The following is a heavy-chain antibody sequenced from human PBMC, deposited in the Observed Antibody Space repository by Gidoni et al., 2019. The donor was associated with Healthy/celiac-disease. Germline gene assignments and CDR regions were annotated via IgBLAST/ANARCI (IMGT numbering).Heavy chain of an antibody. CDR3: ARVKRMVRGVTSSYFDY. CDR2: INHSGST. J-gene: IGHJ4*02. CDR1: GGSFSGYY. D-gene: IGHD3-10*01. Sequence: QVQLQQWGAGLLKPSETLSLTCAVYGGSFSGYYWSWIRQPPGKGLEWIGEINHSGSTNYIPSLKSRVTISVDTSKNQFSLKLSSVTAADTAVYYCARVKRMVRGVTSSYFDYWGQGTLVTVSS. V-gene: IGHV4-34*01.